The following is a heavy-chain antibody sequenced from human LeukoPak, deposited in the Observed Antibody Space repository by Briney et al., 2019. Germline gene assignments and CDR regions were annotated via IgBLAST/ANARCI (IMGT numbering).Heavy chain of an antibody. CDR3: ARLGDHDIVATANWYFDL. V-gene: IGHV4-59*01. Sequence: SETLSLTCTVSGGSISSYYWSWIRQPPGKGLEWIGYIYYSGSTNYNPSLKSRVTISVDTSKSQFSLKLSSVTAADTAVYYCARLGDHDIVATANWYFDLWGRGTLVTVSS. D-gene: IGHD5-12*01. CDR1: GGSISSYY. J-gene: IGHJ2*01. CDR2: IYYSGST.